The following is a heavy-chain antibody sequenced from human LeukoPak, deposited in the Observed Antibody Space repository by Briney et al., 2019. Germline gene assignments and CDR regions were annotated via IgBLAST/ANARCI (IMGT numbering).Heavy chain of an antibody. J-gene: IGHJ4*02. CDR1: GGSFSGYY. D-gene: IGHD1-20*01. CDR3: ARELTGTTTFDY. V-gene: IGHV4-34*01. CDR2: INYSGST. Sequence: SETLSLTCAVYGGSFSGYYWIWIRQPPGKGLEWIGEINYSGSTKYLPSLKSRVTISVDTSKNQFSLNLSSVTAADTAVYYCARELTGTTTFDYWGQGTLVTVSS.